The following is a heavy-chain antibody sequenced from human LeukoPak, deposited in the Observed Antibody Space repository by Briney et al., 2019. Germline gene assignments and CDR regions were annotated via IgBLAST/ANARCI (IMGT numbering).Heavy chain of an antibody. CDR1: GFSLSTSGVG. Sequence: GSGPTLVNPTQTLTLTCTFSGFSLSTSGVGVGWIRQPPGKALEWLALIYLDDDKRYSPSLKSRLTITKDTSKNQVVLTMTNMDPVDTATYYCAHRNYDILTGYYTVFDYWGQGTLVTVSS. V-gene: IGHV2-5*02. CDR3: AHRNYDILTGYYTVFDY. D-gene: IGHD3-9*01. J-gene: IGHJ4*02. CDR2: IYLDDDK.